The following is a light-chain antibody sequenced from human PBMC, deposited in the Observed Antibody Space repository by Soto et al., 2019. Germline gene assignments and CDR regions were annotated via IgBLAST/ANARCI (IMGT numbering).Light chain of an antibody. J-gene: IGKJ4*01. CDR2: WAS. V-gene: IGKV4-1*01. CDR1: ESVLYSSNNKNY. CDR3: QQYYNTPLT. Sequence: DFVMTQSPDSLAVSLGERATINCKSSESVLYSSNNKNYLAWYQQKPGQPPKXXIHWASTRESGVPDRFSGSGSGTEFTLTISSLQAEDVVVDYCQQYYNTPLTFGGGTKVDI.